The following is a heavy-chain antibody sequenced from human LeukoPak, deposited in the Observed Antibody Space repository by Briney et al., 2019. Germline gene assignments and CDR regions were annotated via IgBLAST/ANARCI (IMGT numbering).Heavy chain of an antibody. D-gene: IGHD1-26*01. CDR2: INHSGST. Sequence: SQTLSPTCGVYAGSFTAYYWTWISQPPGKGLEWIGEINHSGSTNYNPSLKSRVTISADTSKNQFSLKLTSVTAADTAVYYCASGATYAWDLLRYWGQGALVTVSS. V-gene: IGHV4-34*01. J-gene: IGHJ4*02. CDR1: AGSFTAYY. CDR3: ASGATYAWDLLRY.